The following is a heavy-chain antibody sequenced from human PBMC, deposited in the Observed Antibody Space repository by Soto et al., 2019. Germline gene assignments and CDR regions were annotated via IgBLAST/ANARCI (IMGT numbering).Heavy chain of an antibody. CDR1: GYSFTDYW. V-gene: IGHV5-51*01. CDR2: IYPGDSDT. D-gene: IGHD1-26*01. CDR3: ARLSGARSPATF. Sequence: GESLKISCKGSGYSFTDYWIGWVRQMPGKGLEWMGIIYPGDSDTRYNPSFQGRVTISADKSITTAYLQWRSLKASDTAMYFCARLSGARSPATFWGQGTLVTVSS. J-gene: IGHJ4*02.